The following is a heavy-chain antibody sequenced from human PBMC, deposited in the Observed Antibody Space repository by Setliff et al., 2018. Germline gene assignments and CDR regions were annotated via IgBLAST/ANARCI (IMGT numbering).Heavy chain of an antibody. CDR2: INHSGSS. CDR3: ARPSGTGWPSPSYYFDY. D-gene: IGHD6-19*01. Sequence: SETLSLTCAVHGGSFSDYHWSWIRQTPGKGLEWIGKINHSGSSIYNPSLKSRVTISVHTSKTQFSLTLSSMTAADTAVYYCARPSGTGWPSPSYYFDYWGQGTQVTVSS. V-gene: IGHV4-34*01. CDR1: GGSFSDYH. J-gene: IGHJ4*02.